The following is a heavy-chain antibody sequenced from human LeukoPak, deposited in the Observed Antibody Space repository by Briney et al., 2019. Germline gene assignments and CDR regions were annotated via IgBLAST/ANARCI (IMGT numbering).Heavy chain of an antibody. J-gene: IGHJ4*02. CDR1: GYTFTSYG. D-gene: IGHD3-22*01. CDR3: ASSPNYYDSSGYPPLGHY. CDR2: ISAYNGNT. V-gene: IGHV1-18*01. Sequence: ASVKVSCKASGYTFTSYGISWVRQAPGQGLEWMGWISAYNGNTNYAQKLQGRVTMTTDTSTSTAYMELRSLRSDDTAVYYCASSPNYYDSSGYPPLGHYWGQGTLVTVSS.